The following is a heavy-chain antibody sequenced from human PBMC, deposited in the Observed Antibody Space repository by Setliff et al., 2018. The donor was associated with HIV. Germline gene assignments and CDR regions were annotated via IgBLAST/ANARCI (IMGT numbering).Heavy chain of an antibody. CDR2: IIPSFGTP. J-gene: IGHJ3*02. Sequence: VKVSCKASGGTFSRYGINWVRQAPGQGLEWMGGIIPSFGTPNNAQKFQGRVTITMDESTSTAYMELSSLRSEDTAMYYCARLYGSGSYYNRDDAFDIWGQGTMVTV. CDR3: ARLYGSGSYYNRDDAFDI. V-gene: IGHV1-69*05. D-gene: IGHD3-10*01. CDR1: GGTFSRYG.